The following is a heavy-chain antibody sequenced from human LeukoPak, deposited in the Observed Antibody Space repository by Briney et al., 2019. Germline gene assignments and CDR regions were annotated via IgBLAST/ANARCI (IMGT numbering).Heavy chain of an antibody. V-gene: IGHV1-18*01. CDR3: ARVRPTRLGYCSSTSCYRYDY. CDR2: VSAYNGNT. Sequence: ASVKVSCKASGYTFTSYGISWVRQAPGQGLEWMGWVSAYNGNTNYAQKLQGRVTMTTDTSTSTAYMELRSLRSDDTAVYYCARVRPTRLGYCSSTSCYRYDYWGQGTLVTVSS. J-gene: IGHJ4*02. D-gene: IGHD2-2*01. CDR1: GYTFTSYG.